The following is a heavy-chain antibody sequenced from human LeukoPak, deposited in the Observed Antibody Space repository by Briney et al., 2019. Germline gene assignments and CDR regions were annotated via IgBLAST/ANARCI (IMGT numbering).Heavy chain of an antibody. J-gene: IGHJ3*01. CDR2: IYTSGST. Sequence: SETLSLTCTVSGGSLSSYYWNWIRQPAGKGLEWIGRIYTSGSTNYNPSLKSRVTMSVDTSKKQFSLKLTSVTAADMAVYFCARQFLVGSTFHAFDLWGQGTRVTVSS. CDR1: GGSLSSYY. D-gene: IGHD1-26*01. V-gene: IGHV4-4*07. CDR3: ARQFLVGSTFHAFDL.